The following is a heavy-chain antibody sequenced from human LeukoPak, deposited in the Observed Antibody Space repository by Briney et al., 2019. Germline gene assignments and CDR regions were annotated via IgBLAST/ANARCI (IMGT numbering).Heavy chain of an antibody. CDR3: ARDLPWNY. V-gene: IGHV3-64*04. CDR1: GFTFSSYA. CDR2: VSSNGGST. J-gene: IGHJ4*02. Sequence: GGSLRLSCSASGFTFSSYAMHWVRQAPGKGLEYVSVVSSNGGSTYYTDSVKGRFTISRDNSKNTLYLQMNSLRAEDTAVYYCARDLPWNYWGQGTLVTVSS. D-gene: IGHD1-1*01.